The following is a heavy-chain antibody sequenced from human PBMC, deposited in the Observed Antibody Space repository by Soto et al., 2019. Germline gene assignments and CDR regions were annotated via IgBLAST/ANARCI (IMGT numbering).Heavy chain of an antibody. CDR3: ARGVELGIRYYYYYGMDV. CDR1: AGLFRAYR. CDR2: INHSGST. V-gene: IGHV4-34*01. Sequence: PQTRSDTYSGSAGLFRAYRWIWFRLPPGKGLEWIGEINHSGSTNSNPSLKSRVTISVDTSKNQFSLKLSSVTAADTAVYYCARGVELGIRYYYYYGMDVWGQGTTVT. D-gene: IGHD7-27*01. J-gene: IGHJ6*02.